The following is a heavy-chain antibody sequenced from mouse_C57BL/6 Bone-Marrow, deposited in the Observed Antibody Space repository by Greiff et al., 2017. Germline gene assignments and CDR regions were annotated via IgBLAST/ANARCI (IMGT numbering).Heavy chain of an antibody. Sequence: VQLQQSGPELVKPGASVKISCKASGYAFSSSWMNWVKQRPGKGLEWIGRIYPGDGDTNYNGKFKGKATLTADNSSSTAYMQLSSLTSADSAVYFCARRDYGSSGYWYFDVWGTGTTGTVSS. V-gene: IGHV1-82*01. J-gene: IGHJ1*03. CDR3: ARRDYGSSGYWYFDV. CDR1: GYAFSSSW. CDR2: IYPGDGDT. D-gene: IGHD1-1*01.